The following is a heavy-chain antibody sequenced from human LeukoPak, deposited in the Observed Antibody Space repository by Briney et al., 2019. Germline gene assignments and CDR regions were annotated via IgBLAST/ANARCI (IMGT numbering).Heavy chain of an antibody. V-gene: IGHV4-39*01. CDR2: IYYSGST. CDR3: ARHRPTGRCYDSSGYFDY. J-gene: IGHJ4*02. CDR1: GGSISSSSYY. D-gene: IGHD3-22*01. Sequence: SETLSLTCTVSGGSISSSSYYWGWIRQPPGKGLEWIGSIYYSGSTYYNPSLKSRVTISVDTSKNQFSLKLSSVTAADTAVYYCARHRPTGRCYDSSGYFDYWGQGTLVTVSS.